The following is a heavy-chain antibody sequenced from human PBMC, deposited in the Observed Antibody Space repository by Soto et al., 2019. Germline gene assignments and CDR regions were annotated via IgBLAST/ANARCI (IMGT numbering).Heavy chain of an antibody. D-gene: IGHD2-21*02. Sequence: QVQLVQSGAEVKKPGSSVKVSCKASGGTFSSYTISWVRQAPGQGLEWMGRIIPILGIANYAQKFQGRVTITADKSTSTAYMELSSLRSEDTAVYYCAYCGGDCYKMGYWGQGTLVTVSS. CDR3: AYCGGDCYKMGY. J-gene: IGHJ4*02. CDR2: IIPILGIA. V-gene: IGHV1-69*02. CDR1: GGTFSSYT.